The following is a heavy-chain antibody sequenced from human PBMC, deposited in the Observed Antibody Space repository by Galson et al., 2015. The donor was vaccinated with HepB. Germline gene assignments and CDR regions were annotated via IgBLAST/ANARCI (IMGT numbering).Heavy chain of an antibody. J-gene: IGHJ6*02. CDR3: ARRISLVRGIITKPDYYYGMDV. CDR1: GFTFSSYW. D-gene: IGHD3-10*01. Sequence: SLRLSCAASGFTFSSYWMTWVRQAPGKGLEWVAHINHDVGSEYYVHTVQGRFTISGDNAEDSVYLQLDRRRAEDTAVYYCARRISLVRGIITKPDYYYGMDVWGQGTTVTVAS. V-gene: IGHV3-7*03. CDR2: INHDVGSE.